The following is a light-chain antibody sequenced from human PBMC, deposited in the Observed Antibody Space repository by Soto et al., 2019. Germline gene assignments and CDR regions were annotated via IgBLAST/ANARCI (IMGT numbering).Light chain of an antibody. Sequence: DIQMTQSPSTLSASVGDRVTITCRASQSILSWLAWYQQKPGKAPKILIYDASNLDSGVPSRFSGSGSGTEFTLTISSLQPDDFATYYCQQYNSYSYTFGQGTRLEIK. J-gene: IGKJ5*01. CDR1: QSILSW. V-gene: IGKV1-5*01. CDR3: QQYNSYSYT. CDR2: DAS.